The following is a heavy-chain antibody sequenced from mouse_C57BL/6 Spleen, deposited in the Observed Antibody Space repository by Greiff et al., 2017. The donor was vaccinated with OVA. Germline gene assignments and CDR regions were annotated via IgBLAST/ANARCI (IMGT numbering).Heavy chain of an antibody. Sequence: VQLVESGAELVKPGASVKISCKASGYAFSRYWMNWVKQRPGKGLEWIGQIYPGDGDTNYNGKFKGKATLTADKSSSTAYMQLSSLTSEDSAVYFCARWSNYYAMDYWGQGTSVTVSS. J-gene: IGHJ4*01. D-gene: IGHD2-5*01. V-gene: IGHV1-80*01. CDR3: ARWSNYYAMDY. CDR2: IYPGDGDT. CDR1: GYAFSRYW.